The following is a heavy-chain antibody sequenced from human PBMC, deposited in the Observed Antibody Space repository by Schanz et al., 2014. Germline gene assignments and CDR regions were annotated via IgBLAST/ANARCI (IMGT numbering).Heavy chain of an antibody. CDR3: ARAKRFGDMDV. J-gene: IGHJ6*02. V-gene: IGHV1-69*09. D-gene: IGHD3-10*01. CDR2: INPSGGST. Sequence: QVQLIQSGAEVKKPGSSVKVSCKLSGGTFSSYTISWMRQAPGQGLEWMGMINPSGGSTTYAQKFQGRVTMTADTSTSTAYMDLRSLRSDDTAVYYCARAKRFGDMDVWGQGTTVTVSS. CDR1: GGTFSSYT.